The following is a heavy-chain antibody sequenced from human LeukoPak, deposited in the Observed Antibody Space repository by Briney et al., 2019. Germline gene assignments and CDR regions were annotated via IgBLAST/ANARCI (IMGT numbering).Heavy chain of an antibody. J-gene: IGHJ6*03. V-gene: IGHV4-34*01. CDR2: INHSGST. CDR1: GGSFSGYY. CDR3: ARGRYSGYYYMDV. D-gene: IGHD5-12*01. Sequence: SETLSLTCAVYGGSFSGYYWSWIRQPPGKGLEWIAKINHSGSTNYNPSLKSRVTTSVDTSKNQFFLKLSSVTAADTAVYYCARGRYSGYYYMDVWGKGTTVTVSS.